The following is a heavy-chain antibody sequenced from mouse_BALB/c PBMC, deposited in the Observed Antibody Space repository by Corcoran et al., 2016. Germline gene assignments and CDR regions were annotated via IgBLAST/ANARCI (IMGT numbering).Heavy chain of an antibody. Sequence: EVQLQQSGPELVKPGASVKMSCKASGYTFTSYVMHWVKQKPGQGLEWIGYINPYNDGTKYNEKFKGKATLTSDKSSSTAYMELSSLTSEDSAVYYCAVTTATYYLDYWGQGTTLTVSS. V-gene: IGHV1S136*01. J-gene: IGHJ2*01. D-gene: IGHD1-2*01. CDR2: INPYNDGT. CDR3: AVTTATYYLDY. CDR1: GYTFTSYV.